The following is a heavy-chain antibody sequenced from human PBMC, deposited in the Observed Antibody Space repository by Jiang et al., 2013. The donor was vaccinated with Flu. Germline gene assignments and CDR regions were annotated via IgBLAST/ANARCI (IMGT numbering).Heavy chain of an antibody. Sequence: PGLVKPSETLSLTCIVSGYSITNYYWTWVRQAPGQGLEWIGLIHYTGTTTSNPSLKSRVTISVDTSKNQFSLELRSLTAADTAVYYCARFLGGGNSETLDAWGQGTLVTVSS. CDR2: IHYTGTT. J-gene: IGHJ5*02. CDR1: GYSITNYY. D-gene: IGHD4-23*01. CDR3: ARFLGGGNSETLDA. V-gene: IGHV4-59*01.